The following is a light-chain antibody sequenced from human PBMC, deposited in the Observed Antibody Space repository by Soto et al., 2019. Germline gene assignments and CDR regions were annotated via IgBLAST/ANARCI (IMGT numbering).Light chain of an antibody. CDR2: DAF. CDR1: QSIGNS. Sequence: TVFTQSPATMSLSPSERPTFSCKASQSIGNSLGWFQQKPGQAHRLLIDDAFNRATGIPARFTGSGSGSDFTLTISSLEPEDFGVYYCRQRYNWPLTFGGGTKVEIK. V-gene: IGKV3-11*01. J-gene: IGKJ4*01. CDR3: RQRYNWPLT.